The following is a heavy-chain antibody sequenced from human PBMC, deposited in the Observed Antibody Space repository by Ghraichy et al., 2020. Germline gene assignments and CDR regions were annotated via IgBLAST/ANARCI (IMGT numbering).Heavy chain of an antibody. V-gene: IGHV3-23*01. J-gene: IGHJ4*02. Sequence: GGSLRLSCAASGFTFSSYAMHWVRQAPGKGLEWVSAINDIGDKTYYADSVKGRFTISRDNSKNTLFLQMNSLRAEDTAVYYCAKRSPYSSSEYYFDYWGQGTLVTVSS. D-gene: IGHD2-2*01. CDR2: INDIGDKT. CDR1: GFTFSSYA. CDR3: AKRSPYSSSEYYFDY.